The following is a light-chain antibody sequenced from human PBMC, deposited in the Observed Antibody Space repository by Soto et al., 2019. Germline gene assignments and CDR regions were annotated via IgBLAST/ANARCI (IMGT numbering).Light chain of an antibody. CDR1: QSISRY. V-gene: IGKV1-39*01. CDR2: VTS. J-gene: IGKJ1*01. Sequence: IHMTHSPSSLSASLGYIITISCRSSQSISRYLNWYQQRPGKAPRLLIYVTSTLQSGVPSRFSGSGSGTDFTLTISSLEPEDFAVYYCQQRRNWPPWTFGPGTKVDI. CDR3: QQRRNWPPWT.